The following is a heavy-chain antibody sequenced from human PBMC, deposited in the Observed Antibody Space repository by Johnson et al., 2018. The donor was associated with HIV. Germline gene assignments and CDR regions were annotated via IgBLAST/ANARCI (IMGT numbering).Heavy chain of an antibody. CDR2: IGTAGDT. J-gene: IGHJ3*02. V-gene: IGHV3-13*01. CDR1: GFTFSSYD. Sequence: VQLVESGGGVVQPGRSLKLSCAASGFTFSSYDMHWVRQATGKGLEWVSAIGTAGDTYYADSVKGRFTISRDNSKNTLYLQMNSLRAEDTAVYYCATNQYQLPAPFDIWGQGTMVTVSS. D-gene: IGHD2-2*01. CDR3: ATNQYQLPAPFDI.